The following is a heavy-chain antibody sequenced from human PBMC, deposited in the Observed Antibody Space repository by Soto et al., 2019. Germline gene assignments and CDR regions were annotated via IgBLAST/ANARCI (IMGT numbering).Heavy chain of an antibody. D-gene: IGHD2-15*01. Sequence: ASVKVSCKASGYTFTSYDINWVRQATGQGLEWMGWMNPNSGNTGYAQKFQGRVTMTRNTSISTAYMELSSLRSEDTAVYYCARRPPYCSGGSCYSRYWYGDSYYFDYWGQGTLVTVSS. J-gene: IGHJ4*02. CDR1: GYTFTSYD. V-gene: IGHV1-8*01. CDR2: MNPNSGNT. CDR3: ARRPPYCSGGSCYSRYWYGDSYYFDY.